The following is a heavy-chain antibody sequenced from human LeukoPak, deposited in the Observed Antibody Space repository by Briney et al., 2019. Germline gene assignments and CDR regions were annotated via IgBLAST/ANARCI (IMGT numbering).Heavy chain of an antibody. J-gene: IGHJ6*04. D-gene: IGHD2-21*02. CDR1: GYTFTSYG. CDR3: ARGGDLYGMDV. CDR2: ISAYNGNT. V-gene: IGHV1-18*04. Sequence: ASVKVSCKSSGYTFTSYGISLVRQAPGQGLEWMGWISAYNGNTNYAQKLKGRVTMTTDTYTSTAYVEVRSLRSDDTAVYYCARGGDLYGMDVWGKGTTVTVSS.